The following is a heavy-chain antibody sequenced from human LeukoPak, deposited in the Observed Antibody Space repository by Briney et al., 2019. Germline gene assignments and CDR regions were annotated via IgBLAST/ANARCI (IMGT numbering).Heavy chain of an antibody. J-gene: IGHJ3*02. Sequence: ASVKVSCKASGYTFTSYYMHWVRQAPGQGLEWMGIINPSGGSTSYAQKFQGRVTMTRDMSTSTVYMELSSLRSEDTAVYYCARENYYGSGSYYIGAFDIWGQGTMVTVSS. V-gene: IGHV1-46*01. D-gene: IGHD3-10*01. CDR2: INPSGGST. CDR1: GYTFTSYY. CDR3: ARENYYGSGSYYIGAFDI.